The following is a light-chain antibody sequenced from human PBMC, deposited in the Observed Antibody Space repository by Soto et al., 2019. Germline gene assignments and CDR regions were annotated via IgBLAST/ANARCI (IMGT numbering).Light chain of an antibody. CDR1: QSISSY. Sequence: ASQSISSYLAWYQQKPGQAPSLLIYDASNRATGIPARFSGSGCGPHTSFVCSILMPDDLVFYSFQLRSHLPGTFRQGTKVDIK. V-gene: IGKV3-11*01. CDR3: QLRSHLPGT. J-gene: IGKJ1*01. CDR2: DAS.